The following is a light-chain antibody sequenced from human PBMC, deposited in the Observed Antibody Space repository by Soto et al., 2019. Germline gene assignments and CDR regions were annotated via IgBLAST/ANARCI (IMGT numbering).Light chain of an antibody. CDR1: SSDVGTYNL. J-gene: IGLJ1*01. Sequence: QAVLTQPASVSGSPGQSITISCTGTSSDVGTYNLVSWHQHHPGKAPKLMISEVRDRPSGVSNRFSGSKSGNTASLTISGLQAEDEADYYCSSFTSISTYVFGTGTKVTVL. CDR3: SSFTSISTYV. CDR2: EVR. V-gene: IGLV2-14*02.